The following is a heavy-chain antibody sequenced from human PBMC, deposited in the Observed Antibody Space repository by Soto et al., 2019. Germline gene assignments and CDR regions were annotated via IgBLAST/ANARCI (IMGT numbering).Heavy chain of an antibody. D-gene: IGHD6-19*01. CDR1: GFSLSTSGLG. Sequence: QITLKESGPTLVRPTQPLTLTCTFPGFSLSTSGLGVGWIRQPPGKALAWIALIYLNDDKRYSPTLKARLTITKDTSKIKVVLTMTNMDPVDTATYYCAHRPSGWYLFDYWGQGTLVTVSS. V-gene: IGHV2-5*01. J-gene: IGHJ4*02. CDR3: AHRPSGWYLFDY. CDR2: IYLNDDK.